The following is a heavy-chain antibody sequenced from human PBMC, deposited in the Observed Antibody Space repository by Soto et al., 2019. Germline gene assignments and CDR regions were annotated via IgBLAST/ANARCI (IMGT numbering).Heavy chain of an antibody. CDR1: GFTFSNAW. D-gene: IGHD3-22*01. Sequence: SLRLSCAASGFTFSNAWMSWVRQAPGKGLEWVGRIKRKTDGGTTDYAAPVKGRFTISRDDSKNTLYLQMNSLKTEDTAVYNCTTGIVVVIPSGMDVWGQGTTVTVSS. CDR3: TTGIVVVIPSGMDV. V-gene: IGHV3-15*01. CDR2: IKRKTDGGTT. J-gene: IGHJ6*02.